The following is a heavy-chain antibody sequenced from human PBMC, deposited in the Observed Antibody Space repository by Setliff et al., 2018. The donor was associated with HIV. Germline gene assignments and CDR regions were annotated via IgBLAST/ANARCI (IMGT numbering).Heavy chain of an antibody. CDR2: VSGSGAAT. CDR3: VKEDITYDS. D-gene: IGHD2-15*01. Sequence: PWGSLRLSCTVSGFTFSSYAMTWVRQAPGKGLEWVSTVSGSGAATYYADSVKGRFTISRDSSRNTLYLQTNSLRAEDTAVYYCVKEDITYDSWGQGTLVTVSS. CDR1: GFTFSSYA. V-gene: IGHV3-23*01. J-gene: IGHJ4*02.